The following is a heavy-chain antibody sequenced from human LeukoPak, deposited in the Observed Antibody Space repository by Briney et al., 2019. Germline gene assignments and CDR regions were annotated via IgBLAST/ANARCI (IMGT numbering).Heavy chain of an antibody. Sequence: GGSLRLSCAASGFTFSSYPMYWVRQAPGKGLEWVAVISCDGNNKYYADSVKGRFTISRDNSKNTLYVQMNSLRAEDTAVYYCARDHGNGYFDYWGQGTLVTVSS. J-gene: IGHJ4*02. V-gene: IGHV3-30-3*01. CDR2: ISCDGNNK. CDR1: GFTFSSYP. D-gene: IGHD2-8*01. CDR3: ARDHGNGYFDY.